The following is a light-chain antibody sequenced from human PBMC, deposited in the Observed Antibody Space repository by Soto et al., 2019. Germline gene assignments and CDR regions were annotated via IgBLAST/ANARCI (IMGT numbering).Light chain of an antibody. CDR2: EVS. Sequence: QSALTQPPSASGSPGQSVTISCTGTSSDIGGYNYVYWYQQHPGKAPKLMIYEVSKRPSGVPDRFSGSKSGNKASLTVSGLQAEDEADYYCSSYAGSNNFVVFGGGTKVTVL. CDR3: SSYAGSNNFVV. V-gene: IGLV2-8*01. CDR1: SSDIGGYNY. J-gene: IGLJ2*01.